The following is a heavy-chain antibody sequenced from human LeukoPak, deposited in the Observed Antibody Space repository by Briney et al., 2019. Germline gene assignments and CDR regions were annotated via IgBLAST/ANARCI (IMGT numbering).Heavy chain of an antibody. Sequence: GGSLRLSCAASGFTFSSCGMHWVRQAPGKGPEWVAITSSDGRSQYYADSVKGRFTISRDNAKNSLFLQMSSLRADDTAVYYCVRAAGDFWGQGTLVTVSS. D-gene: IGHD6-13*01. CDR3: VRAAGDF. V-gene: IGHV3-30*03. CDR2: TSSDGRSQ. J-gene: IGHJ4*02. CDR1: GFTFSSCG.